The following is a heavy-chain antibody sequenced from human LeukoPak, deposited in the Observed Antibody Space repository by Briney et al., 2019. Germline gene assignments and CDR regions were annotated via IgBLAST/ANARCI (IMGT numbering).Heavy chain of an antibody. Sequence: GGSLRLSCAASGFTFSSYAMGWVGQAPGKGLELVSAISGRCGSTYYADSVKGRFTISRDNSKNTLYLQMNSLRAEDTAVYYCAKGYDSSGYYYFDYWGQGTLVTVSS. CDR3: AKGYDSSGYYYFDY. CDR2: ISGRCGST. CDR1: GFTFSSYA. D-gene: IGHD3-22*01. V-gene: IGHV3-23*01. J-gene: IGHJ4*02.